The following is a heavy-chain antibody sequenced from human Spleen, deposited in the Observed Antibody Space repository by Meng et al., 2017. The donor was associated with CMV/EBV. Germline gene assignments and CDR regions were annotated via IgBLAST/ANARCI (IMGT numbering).Heavy chain of an antibody. CDR2: INQSGST. CDR1: GGSFSGYY. J-gene: IGHJ4*02. CDR3: ARVRAISSGWYGLVDY. Sequence: QVPLRQWGPGLLKPSEPLSLTCAFYGGSFSGYYWSWIRQPPGKGLEWIGEINQSGSTNYNPSLKSRVTISVDTSKNQFSLKLSSVTAADTAVYYCARVRAISSGWYGLVDYWGQGTLVTVSS. V-gene: IGHV4-34*01. D-gene: IGHD6-19*01.